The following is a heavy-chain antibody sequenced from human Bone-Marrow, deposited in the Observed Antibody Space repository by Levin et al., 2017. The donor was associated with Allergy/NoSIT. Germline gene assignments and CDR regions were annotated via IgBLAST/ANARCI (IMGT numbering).Heavy chain of an antibody. CDR3: AKSLWFGAYFDY. CDR2: IYHSGST. Sequence: SQTLSLTCAVSGGSISSGGYSWSWIRQPPGKGLEWIGYIYHSGSTYYNPSLKSRVTLSMDRSKNHFSLNLTSVTAADTAVYFCAKSLWFGAYFDYWGQGPLVSVSS. D-gene: IGHD3-10*01. J-gene: IGHJ4*02. V-gene: IGHV4-30-2*01. CDR1: GGSISSGGYS.